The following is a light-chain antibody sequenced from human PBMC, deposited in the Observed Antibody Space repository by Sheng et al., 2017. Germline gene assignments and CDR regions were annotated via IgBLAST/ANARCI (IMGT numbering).Light chain of an antibody. Sequence: EIVLTQSPGTLSLSPGERATLSCRASQSVSSSYLAWYQQKPGQAPRLLIYGASSRATGIPDRFSGSGSETEFTLTISSLQSEDFAVYYCQQYDKWPSFGQGTKLEIK. CDR1: QSVSSSY. V-gene: IGKV3-20*01. J-gene: IGKJ2*03. CDR2: GAS. CDR3: QQYDKWPS.